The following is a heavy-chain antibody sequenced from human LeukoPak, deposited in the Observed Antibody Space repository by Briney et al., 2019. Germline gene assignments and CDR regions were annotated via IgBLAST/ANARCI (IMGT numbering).Heavy chain of an antibody. Sequence: GGSLRLSCAASGFTFSSYEMNWVRQAPGKALEWVSYISCSGSTIYYADSVKGRFTISSDNAKNSLYLQMNSLRAEDTAVYYCAELGITMIGGVWGKGGTVTTSS. J-gene: IGHJ6*04. D-gene: IGHD3-10*02. V-gene: IGHV3-48*03. CDR3: AELGITMIGGV. CDR2: ISCSGSTI. CDR1: GFTFSSYE.